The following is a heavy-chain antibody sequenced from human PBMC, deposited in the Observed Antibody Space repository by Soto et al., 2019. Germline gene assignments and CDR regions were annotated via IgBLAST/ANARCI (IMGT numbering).Heavy chain of an antibody. J-gene: IGHJ4*02. CDR3: VRDVNYSFDN. CDR1: GFAFSSYS. Sequence: PGGSLRLSCAASGFAFSSYSLNWVRQAPGKGLEWLSNIWSSDKLKHADSLEGRFTISRDNAKNSVYLQMNSLRAEDTAVYFCVRDVNYSFDNWGQGTAVTVSS. D-gene: IGHD3-10*01. CDR2: IWSSDKL. V-gene: IGHV3-48*01.